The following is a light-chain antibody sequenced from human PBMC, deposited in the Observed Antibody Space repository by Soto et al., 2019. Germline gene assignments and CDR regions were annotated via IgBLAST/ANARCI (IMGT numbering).Light chain of an antibody. V-gene: IGLV2-8*01. J-gene: IGLJ3*02. CDR1: SSDIGGYNS. Sequence: QSALTQPPSASGSPGQSVTISCTGTSSDIGGYNSVSWYQQHPGKAPKLMIYEVNKRPLGVPERFSGSKSGNTASLTISGLQADDEADYCCSSSAGPNGVVLFGGGTKLTVL. CDR2: EVN. CDR3: SSSAGPNGVVL.